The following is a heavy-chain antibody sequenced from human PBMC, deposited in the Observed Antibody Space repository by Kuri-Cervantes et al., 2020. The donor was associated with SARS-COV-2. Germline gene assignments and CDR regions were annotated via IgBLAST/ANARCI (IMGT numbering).Heavy chain of an antibody. CDR3: ASGAVADLFDY. CDR1: GGTFSSYT. V-gene: IGHV1-69*02. CDR2: IIPILGIA. D-gene: IGHD6-19*01. Sequence: SVKVSCKASGGTFSSYTISWVRQAPGQGLEWMGRIIPILGIANYAQKFRGRVTITADKSTSTAYMELSSLRSEDTAVYYCASGAVADLFDYWGQGTRGTGSS. J-gene: IGHJ4*02.